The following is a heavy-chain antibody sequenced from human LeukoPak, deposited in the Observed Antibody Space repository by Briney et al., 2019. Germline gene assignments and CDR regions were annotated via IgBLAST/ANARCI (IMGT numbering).Heavy chain of an antibody. D-gene: IGHD3-10*01. CDR2: IYYSGST. CDR3: ARDRPGGYYYGSGSFDY. J-gene: IGHJ4*02. CDR1: GDSISSYY. Sequence: PSETLSLTCTVPGDSISSYYWSWIRQPAGKGLEWIGSIYYSGSTYYNPSLKSRVTISVDTSKNQFSLKLSSVTAADTAVYYCARDRPGGYYYGSGSFDYWGQGTLVTVSS. V-gene: IGHV4-4*07.